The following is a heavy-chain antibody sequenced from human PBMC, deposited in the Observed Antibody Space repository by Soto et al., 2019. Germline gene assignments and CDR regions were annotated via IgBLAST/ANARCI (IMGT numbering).Heavy chain of an antibody. V-gene: IGHV4-30-2*01. CDR2: IYHSGST. CDR3: ARGYGDYALSAY. D-gene: IGHD4-17*01. CDR1: VGCLSSGVYS. J-gene: IGHJ4*01. Sequence: SGTVSLTGAVCVGCLSSGVYSCSWIRQPPVKALEWIGYIYHSGSTYYNPSLKSRVTISVHRSKNQFSLKLSSVNAVDTAVYYFARGYGDYALSAYRGNGTLVTVS.